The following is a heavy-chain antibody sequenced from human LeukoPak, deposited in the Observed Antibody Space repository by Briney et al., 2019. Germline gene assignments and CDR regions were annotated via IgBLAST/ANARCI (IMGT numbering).Heavy chain of an antibody. V-gene: IGHV4-34*01. CDR2: INHSGST. CDR3: ARSPLTGYSVYFDY. CDR1: GGSFGGYY. D-gene: IGHD3-9*01. J-gene: IGHJ4*02. Sequence: SETLSLTCAVYGGSFGGYYWSWIRQPPGKGLEWIGEINHSGSTNYNPSLKSRVTISVDTSKNQFSLKLSSVTAADTAVYYCARSPLTGYSVYFDYWGQGTLVTVSS.